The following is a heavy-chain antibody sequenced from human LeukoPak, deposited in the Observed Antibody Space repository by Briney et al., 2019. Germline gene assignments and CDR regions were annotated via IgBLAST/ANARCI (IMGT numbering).Heavy chain of an antibody. CDR2: MNPNSSNT. V-gene: IGHV1-8*01. CDR1: GYTFTSYD. CDR3: ARSRRGGSKYYFDY. D-gene: IGHD1-26*01. J-gene: IGHJ4*02. Sequence: ASVKVSCKASGYTFTSYDINWLRQATGQGLEWMGWMNPNSSNTGYAQKFQGRVTMTRNTSISTAYMELSSLRSEDTAVYYCARSRRGGSKYYFDYWGQGTLVTVSS.